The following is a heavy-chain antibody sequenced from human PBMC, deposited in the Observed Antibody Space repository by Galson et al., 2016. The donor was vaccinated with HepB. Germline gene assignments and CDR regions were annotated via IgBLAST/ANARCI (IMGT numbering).Heavy chain of an antibody. D-gene: IGHD1-20*01. V-gene: IGHV3-53*01. J-gene: IGHJ4*02. CDR3: ARGVGLTGPPFFDS. Sequence: SLRLSCAASGFSVNNYYMNWVLQAPGKGLEWISVIYTGDNTNYADSVKGRFVVSRDRSTNTLYLHLNTLRPEDTAIYFCARGVGLTGPPFFDSWGQGALVTVSS. CDR2: IYTGDNT. CDR1: GFSVNNYY.